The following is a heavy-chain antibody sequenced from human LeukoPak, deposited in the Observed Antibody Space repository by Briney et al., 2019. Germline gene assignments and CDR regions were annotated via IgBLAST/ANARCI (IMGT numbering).Heavy chain of an antibody. J-gene: IGHJ6*02. CDR3: ARGPPGDATTVTISLYYYYGMDV. Sequence: GASVKVSCKASGYTFTSYYMHWVRQAPGQGLEWMGIINPSGGSTSYAQKFQGRVTMTRDTSTSTVYMELSSLRSEDTAVYYCARGPPGDATTVTISLYYYYGMDVWGQGTTVTVSS. D-gene: IGHD4-11*01. V-gene: IGHV1-46*01. CDR1: GYTFTSYY. CDR2: INPSGGST.